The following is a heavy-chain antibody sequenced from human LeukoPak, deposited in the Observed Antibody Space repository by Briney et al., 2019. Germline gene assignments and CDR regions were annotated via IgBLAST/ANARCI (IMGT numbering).Heavy chain of an antibody. CDR3: ARARVVAARRQYYYYMDV. D-gene: IGHD6-6*01. J-gene: IGHJ6*03. CDR1: GFTFSSYW. Sequence: GGSLRLSCAASGFTFSSYWMSWVRQAPGKGLEWVANIKQDGSEKYYVDSVKGRFTISRDNAKNSLYLQMNSLRAEDTAVYYCARARVVAARRQYYYYMDVWGKGTTVTVSS. CDR2: IKQDGSEK. V-gene: IGHV3-7*01.